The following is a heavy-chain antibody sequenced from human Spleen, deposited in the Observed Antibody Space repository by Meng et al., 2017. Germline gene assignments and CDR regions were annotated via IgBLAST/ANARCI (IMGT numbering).Heavy chain of an antibody. CDR1: GDSISSRDW. D-gene: IGHD2-21*01. V-gene: IGHV4-4*02. Sequence: QVRLQASGPGLVKPSGSLALSCAVSGDSISSRDWWSWVRQPPGKGLEWIGEISQGSGRTNYNPSLKSRVTISLDKSKNQFSLNVNSVTAADTAVYYCVRNEGYSFGAWGQGTLVTVSS. J-gene: IGHJ5*02. CDR3: VRNEGYSFGA. CDR2: ISQGSGRT.